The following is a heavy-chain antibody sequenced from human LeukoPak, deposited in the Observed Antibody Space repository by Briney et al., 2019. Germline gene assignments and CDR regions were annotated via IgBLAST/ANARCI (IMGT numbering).Heavy chain of an antibody. CDR2: IIPIYGTA. CDR1: GGTFSSYA. J-gene: IGHJ4*02. V-gene: IGHV1-69*13. D-gene: IGHD3-22*01. CDR3: ATVPYDSSGYNGYYFDY. Sequence: SVKVSCKASGGTFSSYAISWVRQAPGQGLEWMGAIIPIYGTANSAQKFQGRATITADESTSTVYMELSSLRSEDTAVYYCATVPYDSSGYNGYYFDYWGQGTLVTVSS.